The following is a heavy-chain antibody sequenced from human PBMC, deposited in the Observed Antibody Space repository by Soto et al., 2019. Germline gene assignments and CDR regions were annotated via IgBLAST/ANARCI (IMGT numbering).Heavy chain of an antibody. CDR2: VYHSGAT. CDR1: GYSMTSGFY. CDR3: ARERSLARPAGWFEP. Sequence: SETLSLTCDVSGYSMTSGFYWGWIRQTPGKGLEWIGSVYHSGATYYNPSLQSRVSISVDTSKSQFSLKLISATAADTGTYYCARERSLARPAGWFEPWGQGTQVTVSS. V-gene: IGHV4-38-2*02. J-gene: IGHJ5*02. D-gene: IGHD6-13*01.